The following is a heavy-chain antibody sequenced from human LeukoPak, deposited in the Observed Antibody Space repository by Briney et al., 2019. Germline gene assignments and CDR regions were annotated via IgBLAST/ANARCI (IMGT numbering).Heavy chain of an antibody. J-gene: IGHJ4*02. CDR3: AKDLLYSYGYDDY. V-gene: IGHV3-23*01. CDR2: ISGSGGST. Sequence: GGSLRLSCAASGFTFSSYAMSWVRQAPGKGLEWVSAISGSGGSTYYADSVKGRFTISRNNSKNTLYLQMNSLRAEDTAVYYCAKDLLYSYGYDDYWGQGTLVTVSS. D-gene: IGHD5-18*01. CDR1: GFTFSSYA.